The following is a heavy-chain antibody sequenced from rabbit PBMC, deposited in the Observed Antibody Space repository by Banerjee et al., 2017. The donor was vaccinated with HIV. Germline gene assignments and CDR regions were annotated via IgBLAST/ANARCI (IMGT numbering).Heavy chain of an antibody. V-gene: IGHV1S47*01. J-gene: IGHJ4*01. D-gene: IGHD6-1*01. CDR1: GIDFSSYG. CDR3: ARVDYHYYTYGYPGYAFAPYFNL. CDR2: IYPNVGST. Sequence: QEQLVESGGGLVTLGGSLTLSCKASGIDFSSYGISWVRQAPGKGLEWIAYIYPNVGSTDYAIWVNGRFTISLDNAQNTVFLQMTSLTAADTATYFCARVDYHYYTYGYPGYAFAPYFNLWGQGTLVTVS.